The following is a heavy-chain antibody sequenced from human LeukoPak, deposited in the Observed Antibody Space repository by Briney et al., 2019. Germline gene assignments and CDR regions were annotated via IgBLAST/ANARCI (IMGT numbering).Heavy chain of an antibody. CDR1: GYTFSDYY. J-gene: IGHJ4*02. D-gene: IGHD6-19*01. V-gene: IGHV1-2*02. CDR3: ARVGSSGWYVHPTLDY. Sequence: ASVKLSCKASGYTFSDYYIHWVRQAPGQGLEWMAWINPRNVDTNYAQKFQGRVTMTRDTSISTAYNELSRLISDDTAVYYCARVGSSGWYVHPTLDYWGQGNLVTVTS. CDR2: INPRNVDT.